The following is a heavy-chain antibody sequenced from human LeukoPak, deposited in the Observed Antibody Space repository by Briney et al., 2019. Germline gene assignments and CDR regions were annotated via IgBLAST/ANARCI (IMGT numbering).Heavy chain of an antibody. J-gene: IGHJ4*02. Sequence: GGSLRLSCAPSGFTFSRHGMHWVRQAPGKGLEWVAIISNDGSRKYYAHSVEGRFTISRDNSKNTLYLQMNSLRAEDTAVYYCAKDDWGLRYFDWLLTFDYWGQGTLVTVSS. V-gene: IGHV3-30*18. D-gene: IGHD3-9*01. CDR3: AKDDWGLRYFDWLLTFDY. CDR1: GFTFSRHG. CDR2: ISNDGSRK.